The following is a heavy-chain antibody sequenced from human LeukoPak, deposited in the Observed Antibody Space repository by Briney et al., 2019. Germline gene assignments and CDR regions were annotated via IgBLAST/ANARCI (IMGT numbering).Heavy chain of an antibody. J-gene: IGHJ4*02. CDR3: ARGYYDSSGYYPFDY. Sequence: GSSVKVSCKASGGTFSSYAISWVRQAPGQGLEWMGGIIPIFGTANYAQKFQGRVTITTDESTSTAYMELSSLRSEDTAVYYCARGYYDSSGYYPFDYWSQGTLVTVSS. CDR1: GGTFSSYA. D-gene: IGHD3-22*01. V-gene: IGHV1-69*05. CDR2: IIPIFGTA.